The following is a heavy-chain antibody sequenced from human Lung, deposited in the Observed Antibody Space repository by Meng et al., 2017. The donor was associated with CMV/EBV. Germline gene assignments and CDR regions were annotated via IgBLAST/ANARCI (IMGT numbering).Heavy chain of an antibody. CDR3: ARVMITFGGVIDHFDY. CDR1: GSVSSGSYY. Sequence: GSVSSGSYYWSWIRQPPGKGLEWIGYIHYSGSTNYNPSLKSRVTISVDTSKNQFSLKLSSVTAADTAVYYCARVMITFGGVIDHFDYWGQGTLVTVSS. CDR2: IHYSGST. J-gene: IGHJ4*02. V-gene: IGHV4-61*01. D-gene: IGHD3-16*02.